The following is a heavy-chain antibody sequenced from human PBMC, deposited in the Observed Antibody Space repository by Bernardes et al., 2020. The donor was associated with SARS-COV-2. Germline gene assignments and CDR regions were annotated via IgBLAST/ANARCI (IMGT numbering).Heavy chain of an antibody. CDR3: ATGPAVAGSRDYYYYYYGMDV. CDR2: FDPEDAET. J-gene: IGHJ6*02. Sequence: ASVKVSCKVSGYTLTELSLHWVRQAPGKGLEWMGGFDPEDAETIYAQKFQGRVTMTEDTSTDTAYMELSSLRSEDTAVYYCATGPAVAGSRDYYYYYYGMDVWGQGTTVTVSS. V-gene: IGHV1-24*01. CDR1: GYTLTELS. D-gene: IGHD6-19*01.